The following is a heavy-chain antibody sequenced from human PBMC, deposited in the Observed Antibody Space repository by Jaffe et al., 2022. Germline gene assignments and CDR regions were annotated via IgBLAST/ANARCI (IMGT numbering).Heavy chain of an antibody. CDR3: AREGYSWDWFDP. Sequence: QVQLQESGPGLVKPSETLSLTCTVSGGSISSYYWSWIRQPPGKGLEWIGYIYYSGSTNYNPSLKSRVTISVDTSKNQFSLKLSSVTAADTAVYYCAREGYSWDWFDPWGQGTLVTVSS. V-gene: IGHV4-59*01. CDR1: GGSISSYY. J-gene: IGHJ5*02. CDR2: IYYSGST. D-gene: IGHD2-15*01.